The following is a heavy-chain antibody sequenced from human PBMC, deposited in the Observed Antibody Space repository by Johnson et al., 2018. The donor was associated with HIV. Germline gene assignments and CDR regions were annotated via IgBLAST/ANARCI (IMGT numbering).Heavy chain of an antibody. D-gene: IGHD2-15*01. CDR1: GFTFSNAW. Sequence: QVQLVESGGGLVKPGGSLRLSCAASGFTFSNAWMSWIRQAPGKGLEWVSYISSSGSTTYYADSVKGRFPISRDNAKNSLYLQMNSLRAEDTAVYYCARDKGGGSDAFDIWGQGTMVTVSS. CDR2: ISSSGSTT. CDR3: ARDKGGGSDAFDI. J-gene: IGHJ3*02. V-gene: IGHV3-11*04.